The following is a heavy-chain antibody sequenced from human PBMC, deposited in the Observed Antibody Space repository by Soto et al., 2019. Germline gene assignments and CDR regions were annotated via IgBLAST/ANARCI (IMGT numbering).Heavy chain of an antibody. J-gene: IGHJ6*04. CDR2: ISAYNGNT. CDR1: GYTFTSYG. V-gene: IGHV1-18*01. Sequence: ASVKVSCKASGYTFTSYGISWVRQAPGQGLEWMGWISAYNGNTNYSQKLQGRVTMTTDTSTSTAYMELRSLRSADTAVDYCPREGLRKSGDFWSGYYHNFYYYYGMDVWGEGTTVTVYS. CDR3: PREGLRKSGDFWSGYYHNFYYYYGMDV. D-gene: IGHD3-3*01.